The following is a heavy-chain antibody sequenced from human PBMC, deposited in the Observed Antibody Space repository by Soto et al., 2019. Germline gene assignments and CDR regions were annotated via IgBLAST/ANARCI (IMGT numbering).Heavy chain of an antibody. Sequence: QVQLQESGPGLVKPSGTLSLTSAVSGASFSSNNCGSWARHPPGKGLEWVGEIYHSGSTNYNLSLKSRVTISIDKSKNQFSLKLSSVTAADTAVYYCARSTVTEDYWGQGTLVTVSS. CDR3: ARSTVTEDY. CDR1: GASFSSNNC. CDR2: IYHSGST. J-gene: IGHJ4*02. D-gene: IGHD4-17*01. V-gene: IGHV4-4*02.